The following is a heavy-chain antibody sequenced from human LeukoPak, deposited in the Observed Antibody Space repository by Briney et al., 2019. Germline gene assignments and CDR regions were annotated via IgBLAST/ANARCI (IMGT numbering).Heavy chain of an antibody. Sequence: GSLRLSCAASGFTFSSYAMHWVRQAPGKGLEWVAVIPYDGSNKYYADSVKGRFTISRDNSKNTLYLQMNSLRAEDTAVYYCARDFSAAGRYYYYYMDVWGKGTTVTVSS. CDR1: GFTFSSYA. CDR3: ARDFSAAGRYYYYYMDV. CDR2: IPYDGSNK. D-gene: IGHD6-13*01. V-gene: IGHV3-30-3*01. J-gene: IGHJ6*03.